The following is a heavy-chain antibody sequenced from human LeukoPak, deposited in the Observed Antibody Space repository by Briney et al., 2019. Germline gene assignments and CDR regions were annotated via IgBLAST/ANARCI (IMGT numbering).Heavy chain of an antibody. Sequence: SQTLSLTCAISGDSVSSNSATWTWLRQSPSRGLEWLGRTYYRSKWYNDYAVSEKSRIIINPDTSKNQFSLQLNSVTPEDTAVYYCARGSSSNSWYFDYWGQGTLVTVSS. J-gene: IGHJ4*02. CDR3: ARGSSSNSWYFDY. CDR2: TYYRSKWYN. D-gene: IGHD6-13*01. V-gene: IGHV6-1*01. CDR1: GDSVSSNSAT.